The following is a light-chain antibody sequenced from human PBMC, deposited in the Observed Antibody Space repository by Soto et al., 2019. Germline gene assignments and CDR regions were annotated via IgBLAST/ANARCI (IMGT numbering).Light chain of an antibody. Sequence: QSALTQPASVSGSPGQSISISCTGTSNDVGGYNYVSWYQQHPGKAPKLIIYEVSNRPSGVSNRFSGSKSGNTASLTISGLQADDEADYYCSSYSSSTSLATVFGGGTKLTVL. CDR2: EVS. J-gene: IGLJ3*02. V-gene: IGLV2-14*01. CDR1: SNDVGGYNY. CDR3: SSYSSSTSLATV.